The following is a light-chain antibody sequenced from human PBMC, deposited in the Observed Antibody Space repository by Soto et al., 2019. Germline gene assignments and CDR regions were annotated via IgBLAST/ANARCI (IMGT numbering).Light chain of an antibody. CDR1: QSVSSSY. J-gene: IGKJ1*01. CDR3: QQDRSSRPWT. CDR2: GAS. V-gene: IGKV3-20*01. Sequence: EIVLTQSPGTLSLSPGERATLSCRASQSVSSSYLAWYQQKPGQAPMLRIYGASSRATGIPNRFSGSGSVTDFALTRNSLETEDSGVYYCQQDRSSRPWTVGKGTKVEI.